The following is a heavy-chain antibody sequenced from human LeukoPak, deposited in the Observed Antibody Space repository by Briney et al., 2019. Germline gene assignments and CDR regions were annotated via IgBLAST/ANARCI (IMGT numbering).Heavy chain of an antibody. CDR2: ISASNGNK. CDR3: ARYPLSYSSNWHYYFDY. CDR1: GYTFTSYG. Sequence: ASVKVACKASGYTFTSYGFSWVRQAPGQALEWMGWISASNGNKNYAQNLQDRVTMTTATSTSTAYMELRSRRSDDTAVYYCARYPLSYSSNWHYYFDYWGQGTLLTVSS. D-gene: IGHD6-13*01. V-gene: IGHV1-18*01. J-gene: IGHJ4*02.